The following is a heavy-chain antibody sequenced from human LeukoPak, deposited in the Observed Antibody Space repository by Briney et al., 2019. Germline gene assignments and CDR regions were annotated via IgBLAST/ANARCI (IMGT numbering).Heavy chain of an antibody. D-gene: IGHD6-6*01. V-gene: IGHV1-2*02. J-gene: IGHJ5*02. CDR1: GYTFTSYD. CDR2: INPNSGGT. Sequence: ASVKVSCKASGYTFTSYDINWVRQAPGQGLEWMGWINPNSGGTNYAQKFQGRVTMTRDTSISTAYMELSRLRSDDTAVYYCARDVSSSSFEQNWFDPWGQGTLVTVSS. CDR3: ARDVSSSSFEQNWFDP.